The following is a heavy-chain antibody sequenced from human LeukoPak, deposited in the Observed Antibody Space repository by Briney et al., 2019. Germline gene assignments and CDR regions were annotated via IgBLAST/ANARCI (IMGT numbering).Heavy chain of an antibody. J-gene: IGHJ3*02. CDR1: GGTFSSYA. CDR2: IIPILGIA. Sequence: ASVTVSCKASGGTFSSYAISWVRQAPGQGLEGMGGIIPILGIANYAQKFQGRVTITADKSTSTAYMELSSLRSEDTAVYYRARGDHFGVVLFDAFDIWGQGTMVTVSS. V-gene: IGHV1-69*10. D-gene: IGHD3-3*01. CDR3: ARGDHFGVVLFDAFDI.